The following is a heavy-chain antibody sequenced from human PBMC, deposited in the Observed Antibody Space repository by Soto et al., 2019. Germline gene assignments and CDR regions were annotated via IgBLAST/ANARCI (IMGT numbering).Heavy chain of an antibody. CDR1: GLTFSSYA. V-gene: IGHV3-23*01. CDR3: AKDQGGITMVRGVIIGDAFDI. D-gene: IGHD3-10*01. CDR2: ISGSGGST. Sequence: GGSLRLSCAASGLTFSSYAMSWVRQAPGKGQEWDSAISGSGGSTYYADSVKGRFTISRDNSKNTLYLQMNSLRAEDTAVYYCAKDQGGITMVRGVIIGDAFDIWGQGTMVTVSS. J-gene: IGHJ3*02.